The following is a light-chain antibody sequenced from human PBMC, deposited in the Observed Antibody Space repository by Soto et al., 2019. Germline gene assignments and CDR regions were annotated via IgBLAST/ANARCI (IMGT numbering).Light chain of an antibody. V-gene: IGKV3-15*01. J-gene: IGKJ4*01. Sequence: EIVMTQSPATLSVSPGERATLSCRASQSISSNLAWYQQKPGQTPRLLIYGTSTRATGIPARFSGSGSGTEFTLTISSPQSEDFAVYYCQHYNNWPLTFGGGTKVEIK. CDR2: GTS. CDR1: QSISSN. CDR3: QHYNNWPLT.